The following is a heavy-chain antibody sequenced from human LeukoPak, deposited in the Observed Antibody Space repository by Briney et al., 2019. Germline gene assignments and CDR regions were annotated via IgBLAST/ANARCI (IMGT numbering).Heavy chain of an antibody. J-gene: IGHJ3*02. CDR2: IDTAGDT. CDR3: TRGGRDGFDI. V-gene: IGHV3-13*01. D-gene: IGHD2-15*01. CDR1: GFTFSTYD. Sequence: GGSLRLSCAGSGFTFSTYDMHWVRQATGKGLEWVSAIDTAGDTYYSGSVKGRFIISRENAKSSLYLQMNSLRVGDTALYYCTRGGRDGFDIWGQGTMVTVSS.